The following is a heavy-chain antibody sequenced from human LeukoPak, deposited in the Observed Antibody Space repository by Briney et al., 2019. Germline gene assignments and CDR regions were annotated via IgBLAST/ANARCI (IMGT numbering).Heavy chain of an antibody. V-gene: IGHV4-59*01. CDR1: GGSISSYY. CDR3: ARFIDEIDNWFDP. J-gene: IGHJ5*02. D-gene: IGHD3-16*02. CDR2: IYYSGST. Sequence: PSETLSLTCTVSGGSISSYYWSWLRQPPGKGLEWIGYIYYSGSTNYNPSLKSRVTISVDTSKNQFSLKLSSVTAADTAVYYCARFIDEIDNWFDPWGQGTLVTVSS.